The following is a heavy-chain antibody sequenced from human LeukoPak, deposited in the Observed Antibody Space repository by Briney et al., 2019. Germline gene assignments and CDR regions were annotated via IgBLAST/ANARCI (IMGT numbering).Heavy chain of an antibody. CDR1: GFTFSLYS. J-gene: IGHJ4*02. V-gene: IGHV3-21*01. Sequence: GGSLRLSCAASGFTFSLYSMNWVRQAPGKGLEWVSVISSSGSYIYYADSVRGRFTISRDNAKNSLFFEMNSLRVEDTSVYYCARDFRNSGWGSDYWGQGTLVTVSS. D-gene: IGHD6-19*01. CDR3: ARDFRNSGWGSDY. CDR2: ISSSGSYI.